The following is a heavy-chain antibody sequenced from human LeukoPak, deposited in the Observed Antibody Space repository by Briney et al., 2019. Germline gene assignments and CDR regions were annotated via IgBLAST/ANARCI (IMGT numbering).Heavy chain of an antibody. Sequence: AGGSLRLSCAASGFTFSSYWMHWVRQAPGKGLVWVSRIKSDGKTNYAHSVKGRYTISRDNAKNTVSLQMNSLRAEDTGVYYCARAPSEIGGYYPEYFRHWGQGTLVTVSS. D-gene: IGHD3-22*01. J-gene: IGHJ1*01. V-gene: IGHV3-74*01. CDR3: ARAPSEIGGYYPEYFRH. CDR1: GFTFSSYW. CDR2: IKSDGKT.